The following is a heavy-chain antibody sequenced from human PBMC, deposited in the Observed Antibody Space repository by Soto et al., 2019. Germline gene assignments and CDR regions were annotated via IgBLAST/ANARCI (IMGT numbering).Heavy chain of an antibody. V-gene: IGHV3-23*01. J-gene: IGHJ4*02. Sequence: EVQLLESGGGLVQPGGSLRLSCAASGFTFSTYAMSWVRQAPRKGLEWVSAISGNGGDYTYYADSVKGRFIISRDNSNNPLYLQMNRLRAEETAVYYCVPLCRYCSTTTPSWGQGTLVTVSS. D-gene: IGHD2-2*01. CDR2: ISGNGGDYT. CDR3: VPLCRYCSTTTPS. CDR1: GFTFSTYA.